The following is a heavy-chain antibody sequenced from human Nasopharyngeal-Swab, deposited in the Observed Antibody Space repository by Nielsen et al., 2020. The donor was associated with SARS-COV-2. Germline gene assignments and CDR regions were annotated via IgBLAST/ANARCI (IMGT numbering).Heavy chain of an antibody. D-gene: IGHD6-6*01. V-gene: IGHV1-8*01. CDR3: ARDGGIGARLRFYFFDN. CDR1: GYTFTSYD. Sequence: ASVKVSCKASGYTFTSYDINWVRQATGQGLEWMGWMNPNSGNTGYAQKFQGRVTMTRNTSISTAYMELSSLRSDDTAVYYCARDGGIGARLRFYFFDNWGQGTLVSVSS. J-gene: IGHJ4*02. CDR2: MNPNSGNT.